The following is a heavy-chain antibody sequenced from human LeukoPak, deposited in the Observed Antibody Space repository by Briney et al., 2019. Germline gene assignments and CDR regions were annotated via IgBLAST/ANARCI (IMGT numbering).Heavy chain of an antibody. CDR1: GFTFSRYW. D-gene: IGHD5-24*01. J-gene: IGHJ4*02. Sequence: SGGSLRLSCAASGFTFSRYWMHWVRQAPGKGLMWVSRISPDGSTTLYADSVKGRFTISRDNAKNTLYLQMNSLGAEDTAVYYCARRNRDGYNSGFDYWGQGTLVTVSS. CDR3: ARRNRDGYNSGFDY. V-gene: IGHV3-74*03. CDR2: ISPDGSTT.